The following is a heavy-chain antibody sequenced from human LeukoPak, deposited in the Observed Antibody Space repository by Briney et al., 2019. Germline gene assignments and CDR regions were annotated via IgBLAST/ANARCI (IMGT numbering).Heavy chain of an antibody. V-gene: IGHV4-39*01. Sequence: SETLSLTCTVSSGSISSRTDYWGRIRQPPGRGLEWIGSIYFSGRTYYNPSLKSRVTISVDTSKNQFSLKLSSVTAADTAVYYCARHLAPGWDAFDIWGQGTIVTVSS. CDR3: ARHLAPGWDAFDI. D-gene: IGHD2-15*01. CDR1: SGSISSRTDY. J-gene: IGHJ3*02. CDR2: IYFSGRT.